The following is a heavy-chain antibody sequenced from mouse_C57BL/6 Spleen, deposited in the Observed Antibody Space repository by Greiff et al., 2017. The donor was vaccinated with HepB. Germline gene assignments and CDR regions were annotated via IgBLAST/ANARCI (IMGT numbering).Heavy chain of an antibody. V-gene: IGHV1-80*01. CDR1: GYAFSSYW. D-gene: IGHD1-1*01. CDR3: ARRITTNYAMDY. Sequence: QVQLQQSGAELVKPGASVKISCKASGYAFSSYWMNWVKQRPGKGLEWIGQIYPGDGDTNYNGKFKGKATLTADKSSSTAYMQLSSLTSEDSAVYFCARRITTNYAMDYWGQGTSVTVSS. CDR2: IYPGDGDT. J-gene: IGHJ4*01.